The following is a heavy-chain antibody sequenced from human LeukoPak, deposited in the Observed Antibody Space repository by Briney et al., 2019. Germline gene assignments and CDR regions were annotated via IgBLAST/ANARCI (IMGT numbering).Heavy chain of an antibody. CDR2: LSDSGVST. J-gene: IGHJ5*02. D-gene: IGHD3-16*01. CDR3: ARVPQGEYNWFDP. Sequence: PGGSLRLSCAASGFSFSNYAMSWVRQAPGKGLEWVSALSDSGVSTYYADSVRGRFSISRDNSKNSLYLQMNSLRAEDTAVYYCARVPQGEYNWFDPWVQGTLVTVSS. CDR1: GFSFSNYA. V-gene: IGHV3-23*01.